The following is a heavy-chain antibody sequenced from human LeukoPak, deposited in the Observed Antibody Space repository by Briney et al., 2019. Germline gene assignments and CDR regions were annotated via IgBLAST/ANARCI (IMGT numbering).Heavy chain of an antibody. V-gene: IGHV4-59*01. D-gene: IGHD3-16*02. J-gene: IGHJ5*02. CDR3: ARDLRIYVWGSYRSNWFDP. Sequence: PSETLSLTCTVSGGSISSYYWSWIRQPPGKGLEWIGYIYYSGSTNYNPSLKSRVTISVDTSKNQFSLKLSSVTAADTAVYYCARDLRIYVWGSYRSNWFDPWGQGTLVTVSS. CDR1: GGSISSYY. CDR2: IYYSGST.